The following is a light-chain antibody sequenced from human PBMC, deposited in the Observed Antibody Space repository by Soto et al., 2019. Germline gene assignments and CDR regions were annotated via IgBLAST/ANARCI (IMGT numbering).Light chain of an antibody. J-gene: IGLJ1*01. V-gene: IGLV2-14*01. CDR3: SSYSTPSTLV. CDR1: NSDISDYNS. Sequence: QSALTQPASVSGSPGQSITISCSTTNSDISDYNSVSWYQQHPGRAPKLLISEVTYRPSGVSNRFSGSKSGNTASLTISGLQAEDEADYYCSSYSTPSTLVFGTGTKLTVL. CDR2: EVT.